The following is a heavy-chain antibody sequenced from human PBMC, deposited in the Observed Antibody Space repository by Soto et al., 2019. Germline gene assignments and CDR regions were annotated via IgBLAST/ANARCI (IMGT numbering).Heavy chain of an antibody. CDR2: IIPILGIA. D-gene: IGHD3-3*01. V-gene: IGHV1-69*02. CDR3: ARVTYDFWSGFLTNWLDP. CDR1: GGTFSSYT. Sequence: ASVKVSCKASGGTFSSYTISWVRQAPGQGLEWMGRIIPILGIANYAQKFQGRVTITADTSTSTAYMELRSLRSDDTAVYYCARVTYDFWSGFLTNWLDPWGQGTLVTVSS. J-gene: IGHJ5*02.